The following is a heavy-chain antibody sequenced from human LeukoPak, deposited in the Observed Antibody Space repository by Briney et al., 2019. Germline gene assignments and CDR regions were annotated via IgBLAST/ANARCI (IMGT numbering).Heavy chain of an antibody. V-gene: IGHV1-69*04. CDR1: GGTFSSYD. CDR2: IIPTLGIA. CDR3: ARPYDYGDYAGAGGFDY. J-gene: IGHJ4*02. D-gene: IGHD4-17*01. Sequence: GSSVKVSCKASGGTFSSYDISWVRQAPGQGLEWMGRIIPTLGIAKYAQKFQGRVTITADKSTNTTYMELSSLRSEDTAVYYCARPYDYGDYAGAGGFDYWGQGTLVTVSS.